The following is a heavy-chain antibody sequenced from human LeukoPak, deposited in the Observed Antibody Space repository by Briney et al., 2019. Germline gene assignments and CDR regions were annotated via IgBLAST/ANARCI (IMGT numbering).Heavy chain of an antibody. J-gene: IGHJ4*02. CDR2: IYSGGST. Sequence: PGGSLRLSCAASGFTVSSNYMSWVRQAPGKGLEWVSVIYSGGSTYYADSVKGRFTISRDNSKNTLYLQMNSLRAEDTAVYYCARDSSGGSSWPPDYWGQGTLVTVSS. V-gene: IGHV3-53*05. CDR3: ARDSSGGSSWPPDY. D-gene: IGHD6-13*01. CDR1: GFTVSSNY.